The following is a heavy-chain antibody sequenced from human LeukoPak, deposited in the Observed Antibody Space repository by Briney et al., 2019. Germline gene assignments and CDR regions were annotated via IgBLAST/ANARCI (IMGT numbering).Heavy chain of an antibody. Sequence: PAGSLRLSCAASGFTFSSYAMSWVRQAPGKGLYWVSAISGSGTGTYYADSVKGRFTISRDNSKNTLYLQMNSLRAEDTAVYYCAKEGGTGTRFDYWGQGTLVTVSS. V-gene: IGHV3-23*01. CDR2: ISGSGTGT. D-gene: IGHD1-7*01. CDR3: AKEGGTGTRFDY. CDR1: GFTFSSYA. J-gene: IGHJ4*02.